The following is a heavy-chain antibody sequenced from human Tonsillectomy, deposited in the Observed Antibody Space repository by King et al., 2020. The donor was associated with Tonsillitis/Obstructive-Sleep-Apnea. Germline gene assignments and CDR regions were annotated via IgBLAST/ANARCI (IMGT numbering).Heavy chain of an antibody. CDR1: GGSISSYY. CDR2: IYYSGST. Sequence: QLPESGPGLVKPSETLSLTCTVSGGSISSYYWSWIRQPPGKGLEWIGYIYYSGSTNYNPSLKSRVTISVDTSKNQFSLKLSSVTAADTAVYYWARGPFDLPYWYVDLWGRGTLGTVAA. V-gene: IGHV4-59*08. J-gene: IGHJ2*01. CDR3: ARGPFDLPYWYVDL. D-gene: IGHD2/OR15-2a*01.